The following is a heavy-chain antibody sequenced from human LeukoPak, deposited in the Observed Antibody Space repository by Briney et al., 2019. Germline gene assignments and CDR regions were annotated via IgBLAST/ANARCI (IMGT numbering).Heavy chain of an antibody. CDR1: GFTFSSYW. D-gene: IGHD5-12*01. CDR2: IKQDGSEK. V-gene: IGHV3-7*01. J-gene: IGHJ3*02. Sequence: PGGSLRLSCAASGFTFSSYWMSWVRQAPGKGLEWVANIKQDGSEKYYVDSVKGRFTISRDNAKNSLYLQMNSLRAEDTAVYYCARDQDIVATWWAFDIWGQGTMVTVSS. CDR3: ARDQDIVATWWAFDI.